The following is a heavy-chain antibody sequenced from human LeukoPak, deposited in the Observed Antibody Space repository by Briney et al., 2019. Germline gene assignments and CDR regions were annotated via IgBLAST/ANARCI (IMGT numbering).Heavy chain of an antibody. J-gene: IGHJ5*02. Sequence: SETLSLTCTVSGASITNDDYYWSWIRQHPGKGLEWIGYVYFSGSTYYNPTLKSRAFVSVDTSKSQFSLRLTSVTAADTAVYYCARRAPFSNWFDPWGQGTLVIVSS. CDR3: ARRAPFSNWFDP. D-gene: IGHD2-2*01. CDR2: VYFSGST. CDR1: GASITNDDYY. V-gene: IGHV4-31*03.